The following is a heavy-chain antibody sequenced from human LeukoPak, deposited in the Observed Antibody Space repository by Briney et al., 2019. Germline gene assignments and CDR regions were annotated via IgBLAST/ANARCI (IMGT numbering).Heavy chain of an antibody. CDR3: ARDLHYYGSGSYAFDI. Sequence: SETLSLTCTVSGGSISSYYWSWIRQPPGKGLEWIGYIYTSGSTNYNPSLKSRVTMSVDTSKNQFSLKLSSVTAADTAVYYCARDLHYYGSGSYAFDIWGQGTMVTVSS. CDR1: GGSISSYY. CDR2: IYTSGST. V-gene: IGHV4-4*09. J-gene: IGHJ3*02. D-gene: IGHD3-10*01.